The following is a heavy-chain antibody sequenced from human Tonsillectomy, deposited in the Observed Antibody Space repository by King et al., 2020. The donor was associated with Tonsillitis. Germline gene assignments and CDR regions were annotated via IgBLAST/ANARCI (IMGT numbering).Heavy chain of an antibody. J-gene: IGHJ4*02. CDR2: INSASGNT. CDR1: GYTFSSKA. V-gene: IGHV1-3*01. CDR3: ARGGTTAPDY. Sequence: QLVQSGAEVRKPGASVKVSCKASGYTFSSKAMHWVRQAPGQSLEWMGWINSASGNTKYSQKFQGRVTLTGDTSASTAYMELSSLRSEDTAVYYCARGGTTAPDYWGQGTLVIASS. D-gene: IGHD2/OR15-2a*01.